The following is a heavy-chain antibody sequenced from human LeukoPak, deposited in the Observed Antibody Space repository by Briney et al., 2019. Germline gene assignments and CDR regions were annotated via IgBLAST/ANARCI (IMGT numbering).Heavy chain of an antibody. CDR1: GGSISSGGYY. CDR3: ARDPGIAVAGIDP. D-gene: IGHD6-19*01. Sequence: SETLSLTCTVSGGSISSGGYYWSWIRQPPGKGLEWIGYIYYSGSTNYNPSLKSRVTISVDTSKNQFSLKLSSVTAADTAVYYCARDPGIAVAGIDPWGQGTLVTVSS. J-gene: IGHJ5*02. CDR2: IYYSGST. V-gene: IGHV4-61*08.